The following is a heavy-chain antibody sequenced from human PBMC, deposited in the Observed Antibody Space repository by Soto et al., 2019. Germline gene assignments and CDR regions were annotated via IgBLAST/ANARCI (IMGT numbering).Heavy chain of an antibody. CDR1: GFTFSSYG. D-gene: IGHD6-13*01. J-gene: IGHJ5*02. Sequence: GGSLRLSCAASGFTFSSYGMHWVRQAPGKGLEWVAVIWYDGSNKYYADSVKGRFTISRDNSKNTLYLQMDSLRAEDTAVYYCARAGIAAAGTFPWFDPWGQGTLVTVSS. V-gene: IGHV3-33*01. CDR2: IWYDGSNK. CDR3: ARAGIAAAGTFPWFDP.